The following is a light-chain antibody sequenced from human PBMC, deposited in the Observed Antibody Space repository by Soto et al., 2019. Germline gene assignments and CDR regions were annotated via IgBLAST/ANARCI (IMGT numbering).Light chain of an antibody. CDR2: AAS. J-gene: IGKJ1*01. V-gene: IGKV1-39*01. Sequence: DIQMTQSPSSLSASVGDRVTITCRASQSISSYVNWYQQKPGKAPKFLMYAASSLQSGVPSRFSGSGSGTDFTLTISSLQPEDFATYYCQQSYSTPWTFGQGTKVEIK. CDR3: QQSYSTPWT. CDR1: QSISSY.